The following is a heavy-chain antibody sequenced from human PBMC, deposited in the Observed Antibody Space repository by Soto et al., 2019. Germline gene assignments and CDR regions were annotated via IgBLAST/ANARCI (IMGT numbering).Heavy chain of an antibody. CDR3: ARNVGSSGSSRWFDT. CDR1: GFTLGNNG. J-gene: IGHJ5*02. Sequence: QVQLVESGGGVVQPGRSLTLPCVASGFTLGNNGRHWFRQAPAKGREWVAVIWYDGTATYSADSVKGRFSISRDNAKNELFLQLSSLRAEDTAVYYCARNVGSSGSSRWFDTWGQGTLVTVFS. V-gene: IGHV3-33*01. CDR2: IWYDGTAT. D-gene: IGHD3-10*01.